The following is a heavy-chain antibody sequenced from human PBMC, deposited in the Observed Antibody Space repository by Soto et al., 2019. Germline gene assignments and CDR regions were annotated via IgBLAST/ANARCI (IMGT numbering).Heavy chain of an antibody. CDR3: ARLDSSGYHMESYNWFDP. D-gene: IGHD3-22*01. CDR2: IYPGDSDT. J-gene: IGHJ5*02. V-gene: IGHV5-51*01. Sequence: PGESLKISCKGSGYSFTSYWIGWVRQMPGKGLEWMGIIYPGDSDTRYSPSFQGQVTISADKSISTAYLQWSSLKASDTAMYYCARLDSSGYHMESYNWFDPWGQGTLVTVPQ. CDR1: GYSFTSYW.